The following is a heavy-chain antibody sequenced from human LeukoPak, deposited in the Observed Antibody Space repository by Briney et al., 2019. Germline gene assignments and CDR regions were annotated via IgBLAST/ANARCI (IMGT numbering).Heavy chain of an antibody. CDR1: GFTFSRYS. J-gene: IGHJ6*03. D-gene: IGHD3-22*01. CDR3: ARDYFDSSDYPQTYYHYYMDV. CDR2: ISSTGTFI. Sequence: PGGSLRLSCAASGFTFSRYSMNWVRQAPGKGLEWVASISSTGTFIYSADSVKGRFTISRDTAKNSLFLQMNSLRAEDTAIYYCARDYFDSSDYPQTYYHYYMDVWGKGTTVTVSS. V-gene: IGHV3-21*01.